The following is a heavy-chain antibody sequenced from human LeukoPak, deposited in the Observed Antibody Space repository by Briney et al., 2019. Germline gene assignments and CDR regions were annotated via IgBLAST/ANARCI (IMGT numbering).Heavy chain of an antibody. CDR1: GFTFSSYS. V-gene: IGHV3-48*01. D-gene: IGHD3-22*01. J-gene: IGHJ4*02. CDR2: ISSSSTI. CDR3: ARDKNYYDSSGYYR. Sequence: GGSLRLSCAASGFTFSSYSMNWVRQAPGKGLEWVSYISSSSTIYYADSVKGRFTISRDNAKNSLYLQMNSLRPEDTAVYYCARDKNYYDSSGYYRWGQGTLVTVSS.